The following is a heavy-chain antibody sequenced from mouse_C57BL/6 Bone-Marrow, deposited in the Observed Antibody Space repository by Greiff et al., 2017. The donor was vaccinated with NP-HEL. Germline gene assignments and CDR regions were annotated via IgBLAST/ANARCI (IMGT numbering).Heavy chain of an antibody. CDR1: GYTFTDYE. V-gene: IGHV1-15*01. D-gene: IGHD2-14*01. Sequence: VQGVESGAELVRPGASVTLSCKASGYTFTDYEMHWVKQTPVHGLEWIGAIDPETGGTAYNQKFKGKAILTADKSSSTAYMELRSLTSEDSAVYYCTRDRDDYWGQGTTLTVSS. J-gene: IGHJ2*01. CDR2: IDPETGGT. CDR3: TRDRDDY.